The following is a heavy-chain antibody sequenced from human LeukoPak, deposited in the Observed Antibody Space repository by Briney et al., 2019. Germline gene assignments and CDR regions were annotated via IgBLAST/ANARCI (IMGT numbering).Heavy chain of an antibody. D-gene: IGHD3-16*01. CDR2: IKSSNT. Sequence: SETLSHTCTVSGGSISSDRFYWTWVRQPAGKRPEWIGRIKSSNTNYNPSLKSRVNISVDTSTNQFSLKLSSLTAADTAVYYCARVPDWTYVPDYWGQGTLATVSS. J-gene: IGHJ4*02. CDR1: GGSISSDRFY. V-gene: IGHV4-61*02. CDR3: ARVPDWTYVPDY.